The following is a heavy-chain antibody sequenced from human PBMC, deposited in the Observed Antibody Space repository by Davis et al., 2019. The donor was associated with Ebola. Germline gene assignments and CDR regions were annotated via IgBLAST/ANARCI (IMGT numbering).Heavy chain of an antibody. CDR3: TTGWFGAPEGYFDY. Sequence: PGGSLRLSCAASGFTFSNAWMSWVRQAPGKGLEWVGRIKSKTDGGTTDYAAPVKGRFTISRDDSKNTLYLQMNSLKTEDTAVYYCTTGWFGAPEGYFDYWGQGTLVTVSS. CDR2: IKSKTDGGTT. D-gene: IGHD3-10*01. J-gene: IGHJ4*02. V-gene: IGHV3-15*01. CDR1: GFTFSNAW.